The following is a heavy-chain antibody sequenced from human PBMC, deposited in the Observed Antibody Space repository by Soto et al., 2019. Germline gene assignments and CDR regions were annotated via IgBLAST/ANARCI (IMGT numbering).Heavy chain of an antibody. V-gene: IGHV3-23*01. CDR2: LLRSGSTT. J-gene: IGHJ5*02. D-gene: IGHD4-17*01. Sequence: GGSLRLSCAASGFTFSNYAMSWARQAPGKGLEWVSGLLRSGSTTYYADSVEGRFTISSDKSANSLYLQMDSLRAEDTAVYYCAKDAVSGDGVWLLDSWGQGTVVTVSS. CDR1: GFTFSNYA. CDR3: AKDAVSGDGVWLLDS.